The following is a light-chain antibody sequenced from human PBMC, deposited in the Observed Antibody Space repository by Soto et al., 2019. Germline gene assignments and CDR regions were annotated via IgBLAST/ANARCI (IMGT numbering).Light chain of an antibody. Sequence: QSVLTQPASVSGSPGQSITISCTGTSSDVGGYNYVSWYQQHPGKAPKLMIYEVSNRPSGVSNRFSGSKSGNTASLTISGLQAEDEADYYCSSYTSSSTYYVLGNGTKVT. J-gene: IGLJ1*01. CDR1: SSDVGGYNY. V-gene: IGLV2-14*01. CDR3: SSYTSSSTYYV. CDR2: EVS.